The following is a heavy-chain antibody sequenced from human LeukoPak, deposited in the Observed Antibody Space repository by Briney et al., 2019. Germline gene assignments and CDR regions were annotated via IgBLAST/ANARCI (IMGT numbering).Heavy chain of an antibody. J-gene: IGHJ4*02. CDR3: ARGPQYCTGGSCYSGFDY. V-gene: IGHV3-66*01. Sequence: GGSLRLSCAASGFAVSSNYMSWVRLAPGKGLEWVSVTYSGGSTYYADSVKGRFTISRDNSKNTLYLQMNSLRAEDTAVYYCARGPQYCTGGSCYSGFDYWGQGTLVTVSS. CDR2: TYSGGST. CDR1: GFAVSSNY. D-gene: IGHD2-15*01.